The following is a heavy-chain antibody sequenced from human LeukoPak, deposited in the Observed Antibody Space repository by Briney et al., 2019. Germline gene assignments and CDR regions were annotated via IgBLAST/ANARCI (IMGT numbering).Heavy chain of an antibody. CDR3: AKGVLRYFDWSTPFDY. CDR2: ISGSGGST. Sequence: GGSLRLSCAASGFTFSSYAMSWVRQAPGKGLEWVSAISGSGGSTYYADSVKGRFTISRDSSKNMLYLQMNSLRAEDTAVYYCAKGVLRYFDWSTPFDYWGQGTLVTVSS. J-gene: IGHJ4*02. V-gene: IGHV3-23*01. CDR1: GFTFSSYA. D-gene: IGHD3-9*01.